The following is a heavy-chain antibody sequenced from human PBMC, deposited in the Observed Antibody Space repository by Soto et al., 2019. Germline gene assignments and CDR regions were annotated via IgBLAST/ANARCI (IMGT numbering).Heavy chain of an antibody. V-gene: IGHV3-30-3*01. CDR2: ISYDGSNK. CDR3: TRDSGENSGTDQDFDY. Sequence: QVQLVESGGGVVQPGRSLRLSCAASGFTFSSYAMHWVRQAPGKGLEWVAVISYDGSNKYYADSVKGRFTISRDNSKTTGNLQRNSLSAENTAVYYGTRDSGENSGTDQDFDYGGKRTLVTVSS. D-gene: IGHD1-26*01. CDR1: GFTFSSYA. J-gene: IGHJ4*02.